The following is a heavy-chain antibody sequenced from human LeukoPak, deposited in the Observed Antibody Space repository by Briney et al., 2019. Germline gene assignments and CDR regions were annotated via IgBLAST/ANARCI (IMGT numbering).Heavy chain of an antibody. V-gene: IGHV4-34*01. Sequence: PSETLSLTCAVYGGSFSGYYWSWIRQPPGKGLEWIGEINHSGSTNYNPSLKSRVTISVDTSKNQFSLKLSSVTAVDTAVYYCARGRYSSNYYYYYYMDVWGKGTTVTVSS. CDR3: ARGRYSSNYYYYYYMDV. CDR1: GGSFSGYY. J-gene: IGHJ6*03. CDR2: INHSGST. D-gene: IGHD6-13*01.